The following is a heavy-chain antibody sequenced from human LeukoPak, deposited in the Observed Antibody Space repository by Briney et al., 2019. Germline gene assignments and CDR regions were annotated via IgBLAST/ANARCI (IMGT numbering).Heavy chain of an antibody. CDR2: ISAYNGNT. J-gene: IGHJ5*02. V-gene: IGHV1-18*01. CDR1: GYTFTSYG. Sequence: ASVKVSCKASGYTFTSYGISWVRQAPGQGLEWMGWISAYNGNTNYAQKLQGRVTMTTDTSTSTAYMELRSLRSDDTAVYYCARGVLGTMVRGVIAPNWFDPWGQGTLVTVSS. CDR3: ARGVLGTMVRGVIAPNWFDP. D-gene: IGHD3-10*01.